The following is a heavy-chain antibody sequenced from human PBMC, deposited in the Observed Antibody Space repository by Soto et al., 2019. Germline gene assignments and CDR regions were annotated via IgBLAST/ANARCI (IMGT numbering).Heavy chain of an antibody. J-gene: IGHJ4*02. V-gene: IGHV4-34*01. D-gene: IGHD2-8*01. CDR3: ARGRTFDY. CDR2: INHSGST. Sequence: QVQLQQWGAGLLKPSETLSLTCAVYGGSFSGYYWSWIRQPPGKGLEWIGEINHSGSTNYNPSLKRRVTISVDTSNNQFSLTMRSVTAADTAVYYSARGRTFDYRVQVTLVTVAS. CDR1: GGSFSGYY.